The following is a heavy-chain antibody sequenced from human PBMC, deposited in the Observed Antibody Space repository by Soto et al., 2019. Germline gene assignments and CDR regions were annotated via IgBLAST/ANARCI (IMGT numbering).Heavy chain of an antibody. D-gene: IGHD6-13*01. CDR1: GFTFRSFT. J-gene: IGHJ5*02. V-gene: IGHV3-21*01. Sequence: GGSLRLSCVASGFTFRSFTMNWVRQAPGKGLEWVSTISSNSAYIYYTDALRGRFTISRDNAKNSLHLQMNSLRAEDTAVYYCTRDASRDSSARGWFDPWGRGTLVTVSS. CDR2: ISSNSAYI. CDR3: TRDASRDSSARGWFDP.